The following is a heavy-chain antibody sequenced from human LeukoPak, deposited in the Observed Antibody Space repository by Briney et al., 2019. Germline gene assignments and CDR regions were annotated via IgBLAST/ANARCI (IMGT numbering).Heavy chain of an antibody. CDR2: IYTSGST. V-gene: IGHV4-61*02. CDR1: GGSISSGSYY. D-gene: IGHD6-6*01. J-gene: IGHJ4*02. Sequence: SETLSLTCTVSGGSISSGSYYWSWIRQPTGKGLEWIGRIYTSGSTNYNPSLKGRVTISVDTSKNQFSLKLSSVTAVDTAVYYCARGVASSSDFDYWGQGTLVTVSS. CDR3: ARGVASSSDFDY.